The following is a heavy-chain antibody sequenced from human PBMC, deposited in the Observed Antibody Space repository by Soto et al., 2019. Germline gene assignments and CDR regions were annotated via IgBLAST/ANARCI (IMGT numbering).Heavy chain of an antibody. V-gene: IGHV1-18*04. Sequence: QVQLVQSGAEVKKPGASVKVSCKASGFTFINYGFAWVRQAPGQGLEWMRWISADSGNTNYAQKLQGRVTMTTDTSTSTAYMELRRLTSDDTAVYYCARERYDSSGPPLYWGQGTLVTVAS. CDR2: ISADSGNT. CDR3: ARERYDSSGPPLY. J-gene: IGHJ4*02. CDR1: GFTFINYG. D-gene: IGHD3-22*01.